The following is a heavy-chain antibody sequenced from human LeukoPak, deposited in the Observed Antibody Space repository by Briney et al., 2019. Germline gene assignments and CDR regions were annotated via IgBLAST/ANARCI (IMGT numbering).Heavy chain of an antibody. CDR1: GYRFTSYW. CDR2: IYPGDSDT. Sequence: GESLKISCKGSGYRFTSYWIGWVRQMPGKGLEWMGIIYPGDSDTRYSPSFQGQVTISADKSISTAYLQWSSLKASDTAMYYYARHAGIAAAGTGYYMDVWGKGTTVTVSS. CDR3: ARHAGIAAAGTGYYMDV. J-gene: IGHJ6*03. D-gene: IGHD6-13*01. V-gene: IGHV5-51*01.